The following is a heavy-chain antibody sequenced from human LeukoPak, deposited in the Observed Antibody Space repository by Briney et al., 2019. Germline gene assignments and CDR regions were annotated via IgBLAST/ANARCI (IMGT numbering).Heavy chain of an antibody. CDR3: EAYYGSGRSAD. J-gene: IGHJ4*02. D-gene: IGHD3-10*01. CDR2: ISASGTTT. CDR1: GFTFTNYA. Sequence: GGSLRLSCAASGFTFTNYAMSWVRQAPGKGLEWVSSISASGTTTYFADSVKGRFTISRDNSKNTLYLQITSLRAEDTAVYYCEAYYGSGRSADWGQGTLVTVSS. V-gene: IGHV3-23*01.